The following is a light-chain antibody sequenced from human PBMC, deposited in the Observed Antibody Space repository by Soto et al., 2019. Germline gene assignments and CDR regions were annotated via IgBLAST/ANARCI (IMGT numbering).Light chain of an antibody. CDR1: QSIYTW. V-gene: IGKV1-39*01. CDR2: QAS. CDR3: QQCYSTPIT. J-gene: IGKJ5*01. Sequence: IQISQFPHARSALVEERGTISGGASQSIYTWLAWYHQKPGKAPRLLIYQASTLQGGVPSRFSGSGSGTDFSLTISSLQPEDFATYYCQQCYSTPITLGQGTRLDIK.